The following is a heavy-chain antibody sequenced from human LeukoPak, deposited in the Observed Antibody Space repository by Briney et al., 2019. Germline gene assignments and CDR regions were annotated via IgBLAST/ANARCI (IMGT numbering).Heavy chain of an antibody. V-gene: IGHV5-51*01. Sequence: GESLKISCKGSGYSFTSYCIGWVRQMPGKGLEWMGIIYPGDSDTRYSPSFQGQVTISADKSISTAYLQWSSLKASDTAMYYCARHSYCSSTSCYPDYWGQGTLVTVSS. CDR2: IYPGDSDT. CDR1: GYSFTSYC. D-gene: IGHD2-2*01. J-gene: IGHJ4*02. CDR3: ARHSYCSSTSCYPDY.